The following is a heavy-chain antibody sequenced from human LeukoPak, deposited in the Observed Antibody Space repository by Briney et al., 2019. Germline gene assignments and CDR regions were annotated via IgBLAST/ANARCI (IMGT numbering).Heavy chain of an antibody. Sequence: PSETLSLTCTVSGGSISSYYWSWIRQPAGKGLEWIGRVYSSGSTNYNPSLKSRVTISVDTSKSQFSLKLSSVTAADTAVYYCARGRSGYYPFDYWGQGTLVTVSS. CDR1: GGSISSYY. CDR3: ARGRSGYYPFDY. J-gene: IGHJ4*02. V-gene: IGHV4-4*07. D-gene: IGHD3-22*01. CDR2: VYSSGST.